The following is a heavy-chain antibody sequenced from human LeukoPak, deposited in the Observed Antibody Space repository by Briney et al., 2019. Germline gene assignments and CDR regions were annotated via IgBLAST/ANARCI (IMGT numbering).Heavy chain of an antibody. V-gene: IGHV3-74*01. CDR1: GFSFSGHW. CDR3: ARGPNSNWSGLDF. D-gene: IGHD6-6*01. Sequence: GGSLRLSCTASGFSFSGHWMHWARQLPGRGLVWVSRISPTGSTTSYAGSVKGRFTVSRDNAKNTLYLQVNNLRAEDTAVYYCARGPNSNWSGLDFWGQGTLLTVSS. J-gene: IGHJ4*02. CDR2: ISPTGSTT.